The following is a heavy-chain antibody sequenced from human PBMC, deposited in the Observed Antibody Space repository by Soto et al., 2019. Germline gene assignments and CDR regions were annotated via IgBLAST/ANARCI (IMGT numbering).Heavy chain of an antibody. D-gene: IGHD3-16*01. V-gene: IGHV3-23*01. J-gene: IGHJ6*03. CDR1: GFTFSSYA. Sequence: GGSLRLSCAASGFTFSSYAMSWVRQAPGKGLEWVSAISGSGGSTYYADSVKGRFTISRDNSKNTLYLQMNSLRAEDTAVYYCAKDQDIWGPNNYYMDVWGKGTTVTVSS. CDR2: ISGSGGST. CDR3: AKDQDIWGPNNYYMDV.